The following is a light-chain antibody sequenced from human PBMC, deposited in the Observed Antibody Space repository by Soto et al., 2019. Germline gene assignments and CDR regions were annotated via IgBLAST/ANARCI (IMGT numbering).Light chain of an antibody. CDR1: QSVSSSD. J-gene: IGKJ2*01. V-gene: IGKV3-20*01. CDR2: GAS. Sequence: IVLTQSPGTLSLSPGDRATLSCRASQSVSSSDLAWYQQKPGQAPRLLIYGASTRATGIPDRFSGSESGTDFTLTISRLEPEDFAVYYCQQYGGSPLYTFGQGTKLEIK. CDR3: QQYGGSPLYT.